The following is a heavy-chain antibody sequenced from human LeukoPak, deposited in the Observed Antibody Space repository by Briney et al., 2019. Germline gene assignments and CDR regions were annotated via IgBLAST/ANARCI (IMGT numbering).Heavy chain of an antibody. CDR1: EGTFSSYA. CDR2: IIPILGIA. V-gene: IGHV1-69*04. D-gene: IGHD6-19*01. J-gene: IGHJ4*02. CDR3: TDSSGWPTFDY. Sequence: SVKVSCKASEGTFSSYAISWVRQAPGQGLEWMGRIIPILGIANYAQKFQGRVTITADKSTSTAYVELSSLRSEDTAVYYCTDSSGWPTFDYWGQGTLVTVSS.